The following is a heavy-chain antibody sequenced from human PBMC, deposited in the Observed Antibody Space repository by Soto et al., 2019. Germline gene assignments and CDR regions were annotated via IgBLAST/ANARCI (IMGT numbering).Heavy chain of an antibody. Sequence: SETLSLTCTVSGGSVSSGSYYWSWIRQPPGKGLEWMGYIYYSGSTNYNPALKSRVTISVDTSKNQFSLKLSSVTAADPAVYYCARACRLWFGELRHNWFDPWGQGTLVTVSS. D-gene: IGHD3-10*01. CDR2: IYYSGST. CDR1: GGSVSSGSYY. J-gene: IGHJ5*02. V-gene: IGHV4-61*01. CDR3: ARACRLWFGELRHNWFDP.